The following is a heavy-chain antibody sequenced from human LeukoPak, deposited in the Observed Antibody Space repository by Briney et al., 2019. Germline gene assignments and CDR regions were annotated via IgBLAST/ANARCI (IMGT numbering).Heavy chain of an antibody. J-gene: IGHJ4*02. CDR2: ISGSGGAT. CDR3: ARGGVDHYGSGTYYLMYYFDH. V-gene: IGHV3-23*01. D-gene: IGHD3-10*01. Sequence: GGSLRLSCAASGFTFNTYGMSWVRQAPGKGLEWVSGISGSGGATYYADSVKGRFTVSRDDPHNTLYLQMNSVRAEDTAVYFCARGGVDHYGSGTYYLMYYFDHWGQGALVTVSS. CDR1: GFTFNTYG.